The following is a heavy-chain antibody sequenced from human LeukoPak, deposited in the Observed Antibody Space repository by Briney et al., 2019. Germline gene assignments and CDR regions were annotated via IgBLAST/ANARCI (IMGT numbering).Heavy chain of an antibody. CDR1: GYTFTGYY. CDR2: INPNSGGT. J-gene: IGHJ6*04. Sequence: ASVKVSCKASGYTFTGYYMHWVRQAPGQGLEWMGWINPNSGGTNYAQKFQGWVTMTRDTSISTAYMELRSLRSDNTAVYYCARDSSVSVVVPAADMDVWGKGTTVTVSS. V-gene: IGHV1-2*04. CDR3: ARDSSVSVVVPAADMDV. D-gene: IGHD2-2*01.